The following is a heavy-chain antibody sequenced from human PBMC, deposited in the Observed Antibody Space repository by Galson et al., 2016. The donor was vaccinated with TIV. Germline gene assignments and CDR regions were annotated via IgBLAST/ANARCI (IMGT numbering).Heavy chain of an antibody. CDR3: AKSTNWNYLYYFDY. Sequence: SLRLSCAASGFTFSSYAMSWVRQAPGKGPEWVSAISAGGGNEYYADFVKGRFTISRDNSQNTLYLQMNSLRAEDSAVYYCAKSTNWNYLYYFDYWGQGALVTVSS. CDR1: GFTFSSYA. CDR2: ISAGGGNE. J-gene: IGHJ4*02. D-gene: IGHD1-7*01. V-gene: IGHV3-23*01.